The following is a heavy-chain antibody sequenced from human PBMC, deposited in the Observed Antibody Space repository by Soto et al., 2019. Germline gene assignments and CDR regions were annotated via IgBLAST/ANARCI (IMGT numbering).Heavy chain of an antibody. Sequence: HPGGSLRLSCAASGFTFSSYAMHWVRQAPGKGLEWVAVISYDGSNKYYADSVKGRFTISRDNSKNTLYLQMNSLRAEDTAVYYCARDLSPIRMVRGVSYYYYGMDVWGQGTTVTVSS. CDR3: ARDLSPIRMVRGVSYYYYGMDV. V-gene: IGHV3-30-3*01. D-gene: IGHD3-10*01. J-gene: IGHJ6*02. CDR1: GFTFSSYA. CDR2: ISYDGSNK.